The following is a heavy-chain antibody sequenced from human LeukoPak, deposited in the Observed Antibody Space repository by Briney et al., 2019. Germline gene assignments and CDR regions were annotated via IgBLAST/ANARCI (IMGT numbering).Heavy chain of an antibody. J-gene: IGHJ6*02. CDR1: GFTFSSYA. CDR2: IWYDGSNK. CDR3: ARDYDILTGYYNYYYGMDV. Sequence: GGSLRLSCAASGFTFSSYAMHWVRQAPGKGLEWVAVIWYDGSNKYYADSVKGRFTISRDNSKNTLYLQMNSLRAEDTAVYYCARDYDILTGYYNYYYGMDVWGQGTTVTVSS. D-gene: IGHD3-9*01. V-gene: IGHV3-33*08.